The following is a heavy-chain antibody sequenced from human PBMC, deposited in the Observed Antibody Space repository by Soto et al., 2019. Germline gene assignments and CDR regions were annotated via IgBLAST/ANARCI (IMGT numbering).Heavy chain of an antibody. Sequence: SETLSLTCAVYGGSFSGYYWSWIRQPPGKGLEWIGEINHSGSTNYNPSLKSRVTISVDTSKNQFSLKLSSVTAADTAVYYCARDAAAAGTKFLFDYWGQGTLVTVSS. D-gene: IGHD6-13*01. CDR3: ARDAAAAGTKFLFDY. CDR2: INHSGST. CDR1: GGSFSGYY. J-gene: IGHJ4*02. V-gene: IGHV4-34*01.